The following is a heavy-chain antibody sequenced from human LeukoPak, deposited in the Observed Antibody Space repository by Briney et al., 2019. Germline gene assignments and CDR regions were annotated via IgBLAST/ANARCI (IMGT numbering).Heavy chain of an antibody. J-gene: IGHJ4*02. Sequence: GGSLRLSCAASGFTFSRYSMNWVRQAPGKGLEWISYISHGGSRTFYADFVEGRFTVSRDNTKNSLYLQMNSLRVEDTALYYCAKDPGYSYAMDSWGQGTLVIVSS. V-gene: IGHV3-48*04. D-gene: IGHD5-18*01. CDR2: ISHGGSRT. CDR3: AKDPGYSYAMDS. CDR1: GFTFSRYS.